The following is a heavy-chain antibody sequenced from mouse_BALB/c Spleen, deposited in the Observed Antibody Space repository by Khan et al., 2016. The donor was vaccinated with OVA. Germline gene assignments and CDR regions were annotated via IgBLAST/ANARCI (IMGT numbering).Heavy chain of an antibody. CDR2: INPSTGYT. CDR1: GYTFTSYW. V-gene: IGHV1-7*01. CDR3: AASILFYYSMDY. D-gene: IGHD6-1*01. Sequence: QIQLVQSGAELAKPGASVKMSCKASGYTFTSYWMHWVKQRPGQGLEWIGYINPSTGYTEYNQKFKDKATLTTDKSSSTAYMQLSSLTSEDSAVYYCAASILFYYSMDYWGQGTSVTVSS. J-gene: IGHJ4*01.